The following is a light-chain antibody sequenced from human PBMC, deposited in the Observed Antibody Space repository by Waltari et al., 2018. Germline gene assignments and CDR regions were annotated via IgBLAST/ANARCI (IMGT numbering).Light chain of an antibody. CDR3: SSYAGSNTLV. Sequence: QSALTQPPSPSGSPGQSVTISCSGTNSHIGTYNYVSWFQQHPGRAPKLLIYEVNKRPSGVPDRFSGSKSDNRASLTVSGLQADDEAVYHCSSYAGSNTLVFGGGTRLTVL. CDR1: NSHIGTYNY. J-gene: IGLJ2*01. V-gene: IGLV2-8*01. CDR2: EVN.